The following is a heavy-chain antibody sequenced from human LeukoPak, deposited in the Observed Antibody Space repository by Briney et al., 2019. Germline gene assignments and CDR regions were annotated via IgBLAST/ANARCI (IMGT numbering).Heavy chain of an antibody. CDR3: ARDLLNEGNHLDY. V-gene: IGHV4-30-4*01. CDR1: GGSISSSSYY. D-gene: IGHD4-23*01. J-gene: IGHJ4*02. CDR2: IYYSGST. Sequence: SETLSLTCTVSGGSISSSSYYWSWIRQPPGKGLEWIGYIYYSGSTYYNPSLKSRVTISVDTSKNQFSLKLSSVTAADTAVYYCARDLLNEGNHLDYWGQGTLVTVSS.